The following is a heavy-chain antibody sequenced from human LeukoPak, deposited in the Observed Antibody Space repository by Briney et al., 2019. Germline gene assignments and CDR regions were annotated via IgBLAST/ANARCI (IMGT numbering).Heavy chain of an antibody. V-gene: IGHV3-23*01. CDR3: AKDWNYYGSGSYYDSWGY. CDR2: ISGRGASK. Sequence: GGSLRLSCAVSGLTFNNYAMSWVRQAPGKGLEWVSGISGRGASKYYADSVKGRFTIFRDNSKNTLYLQMNSLRPEDTAVYYCAKDWNYYGSGSYYDSWGYWGQGTLVTVSS. D-gene: IGHD3-10*01. CDR1: GLTFNNYA. J-gene: IGHJ4*02.